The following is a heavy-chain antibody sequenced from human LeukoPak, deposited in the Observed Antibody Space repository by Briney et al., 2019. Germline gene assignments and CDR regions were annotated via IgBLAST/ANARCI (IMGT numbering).Heavy chain of an antibody. V-gene: IGHV3-33*01. CDR3: ARWDYYDSSGDYYFDY. J-gene: IGHJ4*02. CDR2: IWYDGSNK. Sequence: TGGSLRLSCAASGFTFSSYGMHWVRRAPGKGLEWVAVIWYDGSNKYYADSVKGRFTISRDNSKNTLYLQMNSLRAEDTAVYYCARWDYYDSSGDYYFDYWGQGTLVTVSS. D-gene: IGHD3-22*01. CDR1: GFTFSSYG.